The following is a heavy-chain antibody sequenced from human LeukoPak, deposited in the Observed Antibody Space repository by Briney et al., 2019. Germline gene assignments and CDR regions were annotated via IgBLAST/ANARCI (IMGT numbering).Heavy chain of an antibody. CDR2: IFASGDRT. D-gene: IGHD4-17*01. CDR3: AKDPNGDYIGTFDG. Sequence: GGSLRLSCAASGFTFSSYSMNWVRQAPGKGLEWVSTIFASGDRTYYTDSVKGRFTISRDNSKNTLYLQMNSLRAEDTAVYYCAKDPNGDYIGTFDGRGQGTMVTVSS. J-gene: IGHJ3*01. CDR1: GFTFSSYS. V-gene: IGHV3-23*01.